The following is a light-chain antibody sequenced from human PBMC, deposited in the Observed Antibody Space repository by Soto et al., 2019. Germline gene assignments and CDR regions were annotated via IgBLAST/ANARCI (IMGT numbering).Light chain of an antibody. Sequence: DIQLTQSPSFLSASVGDRVTSTCRASQGISSSLGWYQQKPGKAPKLLIYAASTLHSGVPSRFSGSGSGTEFTLTISSLQPEDFATYYCQQLNNYPDTFGQGTKLEI. V-gene: IGKV1-9*01. CDR3: QQLNNYPDT. CDR2: AAS. J-gene: IGKJ2*01. CDR1: QGISSS.